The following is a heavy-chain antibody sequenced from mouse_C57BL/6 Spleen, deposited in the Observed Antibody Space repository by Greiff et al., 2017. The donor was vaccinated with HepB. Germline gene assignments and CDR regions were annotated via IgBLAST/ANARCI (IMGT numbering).Heavy chain of an antibody. D-gene: IGHD1-1*01. CDR2: IYPRSGNT. CDR3: ARDYYGSSQGFAY. Sequence: QVQLQQSGAELARPGASVKLSCKASGYTFTSYGISWVKQRTGQGLEWIGEIYPRSGNTYYNEKFKGKATLTADKSSSTAYMELRSLTSEDSAVYFCARDYYGSSQGFAYWGQGTLVTVSA. J-gene: IGHJ3*01. CDR1: GYTFTSYG. V-gene: IGHV1-81*01.